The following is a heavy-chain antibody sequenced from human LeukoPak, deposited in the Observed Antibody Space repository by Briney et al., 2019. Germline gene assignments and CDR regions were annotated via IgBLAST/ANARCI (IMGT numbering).Heavy chain of an antibody. D-gene: IGHD2-2*01. CDR2: IYYTGGT. CDR3: ASYYCSSTSCSDAFDI. Sequence: SETLSLTCSVSGGSITSSSYYWGWIRQSPEKGLEWIGSIYYTGGTHYSPSLKSRVTISVDTSKNQFSLKLSSVTAADTAVYYCASYYCSSTSCSDAFDIWGQGTMVTVSS. CDR1: GGSITSSSYY. J-gene: IGHJ3*02. V-gene: IGHV4-39*07.